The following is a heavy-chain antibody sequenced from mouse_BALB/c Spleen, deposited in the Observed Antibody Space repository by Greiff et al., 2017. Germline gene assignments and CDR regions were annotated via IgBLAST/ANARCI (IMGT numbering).Heavy chain of an antibody. CDR3: ARKYGNLRAMDD. CDR2: INPSNGRT. J-gene: IGHJ4*01. CDR1: GYTFTSYW. V-gene: IGHV1S81*02. Sequence: QVQLQQSGAELVKPGASVKLSCKASGYTFTSYWMHWVKQRPGQGLEWIGEINPSNGRTNYNEKFKSKATLTVDKSSSTAYMQLSSLTSEDSAVYYCARKYGNLRAMDDWGQGTSVTVSS. D-gene: IGHD2-10*02.